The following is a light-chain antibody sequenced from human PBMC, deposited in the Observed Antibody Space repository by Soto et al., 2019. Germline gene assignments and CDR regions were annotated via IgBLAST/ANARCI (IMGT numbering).Light chain of an antibody. CDR3: QSYASRNTWV. CDR2: EDD. CDR1: SGSIASNY. V-gene: IGLV6-57*01. J-gene: IGLJ3*02. Sequence: NFMLTQPHSMSESPGRAVIISCTRSSGSIASNYVQWYQQRPGSSPTTVIYEDDQRPSGVPDRFSGSIDSSSNSASFLISGMPTEDEADYYCQSYASRNTWVFGGGPKLTVL.